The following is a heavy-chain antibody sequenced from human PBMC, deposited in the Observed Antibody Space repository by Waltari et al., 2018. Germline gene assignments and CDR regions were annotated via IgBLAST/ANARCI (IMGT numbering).Heavy chain of an antibody. J-gene: IGHJ4*02. V-gene: IGHV4-59*01. CDR3: ARGNIAVAGTIHYFDY. CDR2: IYYSGST. CDR1: GGSISSYY. D-gene: IGHD6-19*01. Sequence: QVQLQESGPGLVKPSETLSLTCTVSGGSISSYYWSWIRQPPGKGLEWIGYIYYSGSTNYNPSLKSRVTISVDTSKNQFSLKLSSVTAADTAVYYCARGNIAVAGTIHYFDYWGQGTLVTVSS.